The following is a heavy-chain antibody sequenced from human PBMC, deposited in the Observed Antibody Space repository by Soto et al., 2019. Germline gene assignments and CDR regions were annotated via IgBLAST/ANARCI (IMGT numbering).Heavy chain of an antibody. J-gene: IGHJ4*02. CDR2: IYYSGST. V-gene: IGHV4-39*01. CDR3: ARAKARDGGSYSLRGYYFDY. D-gene: IGHD3-10*01. CDR1: GGSISSGGYY. Sequence: PSETLSLTCTVSGGSISSGGYYWGWIRQPPGKGLEWIGSIYYSGSTYYNPSLKSRVTISVDTSKNQFSLKLSSVTAADTAVYYCARAKARDGGSYSLRGYYFDYWGQGTLVNVSS.